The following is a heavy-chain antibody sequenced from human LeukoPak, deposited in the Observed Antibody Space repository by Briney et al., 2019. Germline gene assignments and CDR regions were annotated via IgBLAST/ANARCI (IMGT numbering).Heavy chain of an antibody. D-gene: IGHD3-22*01. CDR1: GGSISSYY. V-gene: IGHV4-4*07. CDR2: IYTSGST. Sequence: PSETLSLTCTVSGGSISSYYWSWIRQPAGKGLEWIGRIYTSGSTNYNPSLKSRVTMSVDTSKNQFSLKLSSVTAADTAVYYCARGSITMIVVNRLESRGTYYFDYWGQGTLVTVSS. J-gene: IGHJ4*02. CDR3: ARGSITMIVVNRLESRGTYYFDY.